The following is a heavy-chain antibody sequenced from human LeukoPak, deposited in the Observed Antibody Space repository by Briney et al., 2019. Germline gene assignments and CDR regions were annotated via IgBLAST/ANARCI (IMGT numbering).Heavy chain of an antibody. D-gene: IGHD2-8*01. V-gene: IGHV3-49*04. Sequence: GGSLRLSCTASGFIFGDYGLTWVRQAPGKGLEWVGFIRSKGYGGTAGYAASVKGRFTISRDDSKGIAYLQMNSLKTEDTAVYYCTRWGYCTNSVCYATNWGQETLVTVSS. CDR3: TRWGYCTNSVCYATN. J-gene: IGHJ4*02. CDR1: GFIFGDYG. CDR2: IRSKGYGGTA.